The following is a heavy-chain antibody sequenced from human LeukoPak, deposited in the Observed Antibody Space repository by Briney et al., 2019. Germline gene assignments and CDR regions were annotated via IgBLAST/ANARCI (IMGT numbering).Heavy chain of an antibody. D-gene: IGHD3-3*01. CDR3: ARGYYDFWSGYPKVFDY. V-gene: IGHV4-34*01. J-gene: IGHJ4*02. Sequence: SETLSLTCTVSGGSISSYYWSWIRQPPGKGLEWIGEINHSGSTNYNPSLKSRVTISVDTSKNQFSLKLSSVTAADTAVYYCARGYYDFWSGYPKVFDYWGQGTLVTVSS. CDR2: INHSGST. CDR1: GGSISSYY.